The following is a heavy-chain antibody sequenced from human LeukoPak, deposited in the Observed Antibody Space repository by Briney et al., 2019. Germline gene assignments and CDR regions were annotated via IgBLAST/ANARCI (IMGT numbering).Heavy chain of an antibody. J-gene: IGHJ6*03. Sequence: GGSLRLSCAASGFSFSSYNMNWVRQTPGKGLEWVSSITSSSTYTFYADSVKGRFTISRDNAKKSVYLQMNSLRAEDTAVYYCARAYSERYGLGYYYMDVWGKGTTVTISS. D-gene: IGHD1-26*01. CDR2: ITSSSTYT. CDR3: ARAYSERYGLGYYYMDV. CDR1: GFSFSSYN. V-gene: IGHV3-21*01.